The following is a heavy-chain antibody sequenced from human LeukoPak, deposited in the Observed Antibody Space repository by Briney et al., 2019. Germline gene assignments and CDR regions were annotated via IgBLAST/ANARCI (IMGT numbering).Heavy chain of an antibody. CDR2: ISAYNGNT. CDR1: GYTFTSYG. Sequence: ASVKASCKASGYTFTSYGISWVRQAPGQGLEWMGWISAYNGNTNYAQKLQGRVTMTTDTSTSTAYMELRSLRSDDTAVYYCARDHCSGGSCYFGFDYWGQGTLVTVSS. V-gene: IGHV1-18*01. D-gene: IGHD2-15*01. J-gene: IGHJ4*02. CDR3: ARDHCSGGSCYFGFDY.